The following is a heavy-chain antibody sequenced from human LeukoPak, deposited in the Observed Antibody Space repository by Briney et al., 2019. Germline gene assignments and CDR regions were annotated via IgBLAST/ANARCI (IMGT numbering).Heavy chain of an antibody. J-gene: IGHJ5*02. CDR2: IGGSNGIT. V-gene: IGHV3-23*01. D-gene: IGHD6-13*01. CDR3: ARDGDQYSSSSWFDP. CDR1: RFTFNSYA. Sequence: GGSLRLSCAASRFTFNSYAMSWVRQAPGKGLEWVSVIGGSNGITFYVGSVKGRFTISRDNSKNTLYLQMNSLRAEDTAVYYCARDGDQYSSSSWFDPWGQGTLVTVSS.